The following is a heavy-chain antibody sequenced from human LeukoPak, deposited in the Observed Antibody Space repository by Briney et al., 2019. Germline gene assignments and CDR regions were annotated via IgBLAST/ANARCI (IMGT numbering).Heavy chain of an antibody. Sequence: GGSLRLSCAVSGFTFSSYAMSWVRQAPGKGLEWVSAITGSGGSTYYADSVKGRFTISRDNSRNTLYLQMNSLRAEDTAVYYCANHLPGSYYDYWGQGTLVSVSS. J-gene: IGHJ4*02. D-gene: IGHD3-10*01. CDR1: GFTFSSYA. V-gene: IGHV3-23*01. CDR2: ITGSGGST. CDR3: ANHLPGSYYDY.